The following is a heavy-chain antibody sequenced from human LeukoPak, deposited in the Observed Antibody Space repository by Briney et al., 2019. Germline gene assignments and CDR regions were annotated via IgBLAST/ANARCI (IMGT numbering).Heavy chain of an antibody. J-gene: IGHJ6*02. CDR3: AREDPQTTVPEGLDV. CDR2: IYFSGTT. D-gene: IGHD4-17*01. Sequence: SETLSLTCTVSGGSIGNYYWSWLRQPPGKGLEWSGYIYFSGTTNINPSLKSRVPISVDMSKNQFPLKLSSVTAADTAVYYCAREDPQTTVPEGLDVWGQGTTVTVSS. V-gene: IGHV4-59*01. CDR1: GGSIGNYY.